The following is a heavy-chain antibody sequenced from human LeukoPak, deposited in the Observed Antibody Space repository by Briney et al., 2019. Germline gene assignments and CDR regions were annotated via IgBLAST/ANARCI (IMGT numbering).Heavy chain of an antibody. Sequence: GGSLRLSCAASGFTFSSYSMNWVRKAPGKGLEWVSSITSSSSYIYYADSVKGRFTISRENAKNSLYLQMNSLRAEDTAVDYCARDGGGRSFDYWGQGTLVTVSS. CDR1: GFTFSSYS. J-gene: IGHJ4*02. CDR2: ITSSSSYI. D-gene: IGHD3-3*01. V-gene: IGHV3-21*01. CDR3: ARDGGGRSFDY.